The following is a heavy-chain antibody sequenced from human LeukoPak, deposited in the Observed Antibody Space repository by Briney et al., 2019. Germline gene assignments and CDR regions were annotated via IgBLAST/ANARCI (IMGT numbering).Heavy chain of an antibody. D-gene: IGHD3-22*01. CDR1: GFTFSSYS. CDR3: ARVYYYDSSGYYCRLDY. J-gene: IGHJ4*02. CDR2: ISSSSSYI. Sequence: GGSLRLSCAASGFTFSSYSMNWVRQAPGKGLEWVSSISSSSSYIYYADSVKGRFTISRDNAKNSLYLQMNSLRAEDTAVYYCARVYYYDSSGYYCRLDYWGQGTLVTVSS. V-gene: IGHV3-21*01.